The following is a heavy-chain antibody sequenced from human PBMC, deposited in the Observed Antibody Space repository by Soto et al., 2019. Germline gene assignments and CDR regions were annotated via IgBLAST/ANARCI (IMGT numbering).Heavy chain of an antibody. J-gene: IGHJ5*02. Sequence: QVQLQQWGAGLLKPSETLSLTCAVYGGSFSGYYWSWIRQPPGKGLEWIGEINHSGSTNYNPSLKSRVTISVDTSKNQFSLKLSSVTAADTAVYYCEREIGDIVVVVAATSPGWFDPWGQGTLVTVSS. V-gene: IGHV4-34*01. CDR1: GGSFSGYY. CDR3: EREIGDIVVVVAATSPGWFDP. D-gene: IGHD2-15*01. CDR2: INHSGST.